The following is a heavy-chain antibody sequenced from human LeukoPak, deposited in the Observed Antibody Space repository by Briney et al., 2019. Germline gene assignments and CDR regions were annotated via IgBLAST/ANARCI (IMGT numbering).Heavy chain of an antibody. CDR1: GFTFSNYA. J-gene: IGHJ4*02. D-gene: IGHD2-15*01. Sequence: GGSLRLSCTASGFTFSNYAISWVRQAPGKGLEWGSTISGSDGSTYYADSVKGRFTISRDNSKNTLYLQMNSLRVEDTAIYYCAKGRGYCTGGSCYSDYWGQGTLVTVSS. V-gene: IGHV3-23*01. CDR2: ISGSDGST. CDR3: AKGRGYCTGGSCYSDY.